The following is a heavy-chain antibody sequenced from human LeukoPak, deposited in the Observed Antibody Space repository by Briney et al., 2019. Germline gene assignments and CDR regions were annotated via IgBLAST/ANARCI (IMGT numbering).Heavy chain of an antibody. CDR3: ANTIRSSSWEAFDY. CDR1: GFTFSDYY. V-gene: IGHV3-23*01. Sequence: PGGSLRLSCAASGFTFSDYYMSWIRQAPGKGLEWVSGITGSGGNTYYADSVKGRFTISRDNSKNTLYLQMNSLRAEDTAVYYCANTIRSSSWEAFDYWGQGTLVTVSS. J-gene: IGHJ4*02. D-gene: IGHD6-13*01. CDR2: ITGSGGNT.